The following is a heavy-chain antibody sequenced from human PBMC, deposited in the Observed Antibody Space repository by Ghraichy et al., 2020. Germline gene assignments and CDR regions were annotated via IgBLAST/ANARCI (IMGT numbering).Heavy chain of an antibody. CDR2: INSDGSGT. D-gene: IGHD2/OR15-2a*01. CDR3: AKGGRFHLDY. Sequence: GGSLRLSCAASAFTFSNYWMHWVRQAPGKGLVWVSRINSDGSGTSYADSVKGRFTISRDNAKNTLYLQMNSLRAEDTAVYYCAKGGRFHLDYWGQGTLVTVSS. CDR1: AFTFSNYW. V-gene: IGHV3-74*01. J-gene: IGHJ4*02.